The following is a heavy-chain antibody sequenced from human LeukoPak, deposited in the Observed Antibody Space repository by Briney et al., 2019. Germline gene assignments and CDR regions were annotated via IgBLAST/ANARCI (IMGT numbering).Heavy chain of an antibody. V-gene: IGHV3-23*01. CDR1: GFTFSSYA. Sequence: GRSLRLSCTASGFTFSSYAMSWVRQAPGKGLEWVSAISGSGGSTYYADSVKGRFTISRDNSKNTLYLQMNSLRAEDTAVYYCAKDRIAAAGYYDYWGQGTLVTVSS. CDR2: ISGSGGST. J-gene: IGHJ4*02. D-gene: IGHD6-13*01. CDR3: AKDRIAAAGYYDY.